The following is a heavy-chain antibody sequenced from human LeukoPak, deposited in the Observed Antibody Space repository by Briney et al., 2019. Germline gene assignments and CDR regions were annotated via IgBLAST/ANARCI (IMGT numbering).Heavy chain of an antibody. CDR2: IIPIFGTA. CDR1: GGTFSSYA. CDR3: ARVVWYYDILGWFDP. D-gene: IGHD3-9*01. V-gene: IGHV1-69*06. J-gene: IGHJ5*02. Sequence: GASVKVSCKASGGTFSSYAISWVRQAPGQGLEWMGGIIPIFGTANYARKFQGRVTITADKSTSTAYMELSSLRSEDTAVYYCARVVWYYDILGWFDPWGQGTLVTVSS.